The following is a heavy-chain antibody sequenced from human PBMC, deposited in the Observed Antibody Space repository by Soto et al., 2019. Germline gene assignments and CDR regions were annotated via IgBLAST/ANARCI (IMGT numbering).Heavy chain of an antibody. CDR1: GFTFSSYA. Sequence: GGSLRLSCAASGFTFSSYAMSWVRQAPGKGLEWVSAISGSGGSTYYADSVKGRFTISRDNSKNTLYLQMNSLRAEDTAVYYCAKEIEYYDFWSGWLPDGMDVWGQGTTVTV. V-gene: IGHV3-23*01. CDR3: AKEIEYYDFWSGWLPDGMDV. CDR2: ISGSGGST. J-gene: IGHJ6*02. D-gene: IGHD3-3*01.